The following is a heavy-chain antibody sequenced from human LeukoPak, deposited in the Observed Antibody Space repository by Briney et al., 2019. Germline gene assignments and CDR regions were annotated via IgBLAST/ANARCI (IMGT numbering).Heavy chain of an antibody. CDR1: GESLSKYY. D-gene: IGHD1-26*01. V-gene: IGHV4-34*01. J-gene: IGHJ4*02. Sequence: DTLSLTCAVSGESLSKYYWTWIRQSPGKGLEWIGEINHRGSTNLNPSLKSRVTLSVATSKHQFSLKLTSVTAADAAVYYCASSVGSTDYWGQGTLVTVST. CDR3: ASSVGSTDY. CDR2: INHRGST.